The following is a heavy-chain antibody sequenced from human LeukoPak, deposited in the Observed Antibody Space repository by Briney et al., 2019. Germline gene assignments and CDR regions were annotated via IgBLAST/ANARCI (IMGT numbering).Heavy chain of an antibody. Sequence: PSETLSLTCTVSGGSISSGGYYWSWIRQPPGKGLEWIGYIYHSGSTYYNPSLKSRVTMFLDTSKNQFSLKMSSVTAADTAFYYCARELRYSSADSCYSCDYWGRGSLVTVSS. V-gene: IGHV4-30-2*01. J-gene: IGHJ4*02. CDR2: IYHSGST. D-gene: IGHD2-15*01. CDR3: ARELRYSSADSCYSCDY. CDR1: GGSISSGGYY.